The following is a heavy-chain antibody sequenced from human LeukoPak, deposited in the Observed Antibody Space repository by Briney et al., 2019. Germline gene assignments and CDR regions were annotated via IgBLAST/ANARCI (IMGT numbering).Heavy chain of an antibody. V-gene: IGHV4-59*08. J-gene: IGHJ4*02. CDR1: GGSISSYY. D-gene: IGHD2/OR15-2a*01. CDR3: ASFSYYALAYDY. CDR2: IYYSGST. Sequence: SETLSLTCTVSGGSISSYYWSWIRQPPGKGLEWIGYIYYSGSTNYNPSLKSRVTISVDTSKNQFSLKLSSVTAADTAVYYCASFSYYALAYDYWGQGTLVTVSS.